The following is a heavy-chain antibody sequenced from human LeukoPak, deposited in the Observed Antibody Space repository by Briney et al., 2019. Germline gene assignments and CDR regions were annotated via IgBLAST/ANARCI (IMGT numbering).Heavy chain of an antibody. CDR1: GFTFRTYA. D-gene: IGHD6-6*01. CDR2: TGSSGVT. V-gene: IGHV3-23*01. Sequence: GGSLRLSCTGSGFTFRTYAFSWVRQAPGKGLEWVSATGSSGVTNYAVSVKDRFTNSRDNSKNALYVQMSGRRADDTAIYYCGIRDTSEYCVFWGQGTLVTVPS. J-gene: IGHJ4*02. CDR3: GIRDTSEYCVF.